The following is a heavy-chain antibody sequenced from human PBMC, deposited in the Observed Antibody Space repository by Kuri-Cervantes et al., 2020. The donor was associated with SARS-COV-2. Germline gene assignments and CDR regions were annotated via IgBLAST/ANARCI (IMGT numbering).Heavy chain of an antibody. CDR1: GYTFTSFY. CDR3: YCAPKEGFDS. J-gene: IGHJ4*02. D-gene: IGHD2-21*01. V-gene: IGHV1-46*01. Sequence: ASVKVSCKASGYTFTSFYLHWVRQAPGQGLEWMGIINPTVGDTTYAQKFQGRVTMTRDTSTSTVYLELSSLTSEDTAIYYCYCAPKEGFDSWGQGTLVTVSS. CDR2: INPTVGDT.